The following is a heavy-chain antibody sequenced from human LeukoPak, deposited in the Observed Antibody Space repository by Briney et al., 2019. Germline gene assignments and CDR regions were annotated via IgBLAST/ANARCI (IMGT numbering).Heavy chain of an antibody. V-gene: IGHV1-18*01. Sequence: ASVKVSCKASGYTFTSYGISWVRHAPGQGLEWMGWISAYNGNTNYAQKLQGRVTVTTDTSTSTAYMELRSLRSDDTAVYYCARGHYGGNSGWFDPWGQGTLVTVSS. CDR3: ARGHYGGNSGWFDP. CDR2: ISAYNGNT. J-gene: IGHJ5*02. CDR1: GYTFTSYG. D-gene: IGHD4-23*01.